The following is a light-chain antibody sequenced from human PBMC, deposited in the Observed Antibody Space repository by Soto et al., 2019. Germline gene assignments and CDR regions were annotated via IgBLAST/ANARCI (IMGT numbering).Light chain of an antibody. CDR1: SSDVGGYNY. J-gene: IGLJ1*01. Sequence: QSALTQPASVSGSPGQSIAISCTGTSSDVGGYNYVSWYQQHPGKAPKLMIYDVSHRPSGVSDRFSGSKSGNTASLTISGLQAEDEADYYCISYKRSSTYVFGTGPKVTVL. V-gene: IGLV2-14*01. CDR3: ISYKRSSTYV. CDR2: DVS.